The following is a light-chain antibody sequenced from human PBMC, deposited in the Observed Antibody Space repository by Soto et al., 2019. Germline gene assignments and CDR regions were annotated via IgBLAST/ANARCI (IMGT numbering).Light chain of an antibody. CDR2: GAS. V-gene: IGKV3-20*01. CDR3: QQYDNSIT. Sequence: EIVLTQSPGTLSLSPGETATLSCRASQSVSSNNLAWYHQKPGQTPRPLIYGASSRATGIPDRFSGSGSGTDFTLTISRLEPEAFAVYYCQQYDNSITFGQGTRLEIE. J-gene: IGKJ5*01. CDR1: QSVSSNN.